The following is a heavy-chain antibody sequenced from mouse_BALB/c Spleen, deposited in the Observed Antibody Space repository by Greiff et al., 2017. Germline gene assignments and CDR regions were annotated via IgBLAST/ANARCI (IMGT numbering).Heavy chain of an antibody. Sequence: DVHLVESGGDLVKPGGSLKLSCAASGFTFSSYGMSWVRQTPDKRLEWVATISSGGSYTYYPDSVKGRFTISRDNAKNTLYLQMSSLKSEDTAMYYCARQKDYYGAYAMDYWGQGTSVTVSS. D-gene: IGHD1-2*01. CDR3: ARQKDYYGAYAMDY. CDR1: GFTFSSYG. CDR2: ISSGGSYT. J-gene: IGHJ4*01. V-gene: IGHV5-6*01.